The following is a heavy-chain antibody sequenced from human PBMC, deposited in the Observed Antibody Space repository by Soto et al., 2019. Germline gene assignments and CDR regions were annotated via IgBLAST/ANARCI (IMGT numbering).Heavy chain of an antibody. Sequence: VGSLRLSCAASVFTFTDYYLSWLRQAPGKGLEWVAHIGYSGDPHHADSVRGRFSISRDNAKNSLYLQMNSLRAEDTGVYYCARPGDNIHHRYQALHVWGPGTTVTVSS. D-gene: IGHD2-2*01. V-gene: IGHV3-11*03. CDR3: ARPGDNIHHRYQALHV. J-gene: IGHJ6*02. CDR1: VFTFTDYY. CDR2: IGYSGDP.